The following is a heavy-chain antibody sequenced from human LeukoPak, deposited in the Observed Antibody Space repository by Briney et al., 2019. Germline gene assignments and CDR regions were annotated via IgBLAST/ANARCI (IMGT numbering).Heavy chain of an antibody. D-gene: IGHD4-17*01. CDR3: ARDLSLGRHDDGEPFDY. V-gene: IGHV1-18*01. J-gene: IGHJ4*02. Sequence: ASVKVSCKASGYTFTNSDITWVRQAPGQGLEWMGRISTSNGDTNYAAKLQGRVTMTTDTSTSTVYMELGSLTFDDTAVYYCARDLSLGRHDDGEPFDYWGQGTLVTVSS. CDR1: GYTFTNSD. CDR2: ISTSNGDT.